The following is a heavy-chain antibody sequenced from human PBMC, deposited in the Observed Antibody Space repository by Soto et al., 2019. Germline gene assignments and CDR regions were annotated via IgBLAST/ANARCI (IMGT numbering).Heavy chain of an antibody. V-gene: IGHV3-30-3*01. CDR3: AREVGTFYYHYGMDV. CDR2: ISFDGTNK. J-gene: IGHJ6*02. Sequence: QVQLVESGGGVVQPGRSLRLSCAASGFTFSSYNMEWVRQAPGKGLEWVTVISFDGTNKYYADSVQGRFTISRDNSKNTGYLVMNSLKPEDTAVYYCAREVGTFYYHYGMDVWGQGTTVTVAS. CDR1: GFTFSSYN. D-gene: IGHD2-21*02.